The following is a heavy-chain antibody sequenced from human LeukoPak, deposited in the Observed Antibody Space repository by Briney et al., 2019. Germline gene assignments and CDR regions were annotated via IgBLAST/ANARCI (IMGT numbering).Heavy chain of an antibody. CDR1: GGSVSSSNYY. V-gene: IGHV4-39*01. D-gene: IGHD2/OR15-2a*01. CDR3: ARHKDGYYFELSGYYFDF. Sequence: SETLSLTCTVSGGSVSSSNYYWGWIRQAPGTGLEWLGTIYYAGNTYYNPSLKSRVTVSVDTSKNQFSLKLYPVTAADTAVYYCARHKDGYYFELSGYYFDFWGQGTLVTVSS. CDR2: IYYAGNT. J-gene: IGHJ4*02.